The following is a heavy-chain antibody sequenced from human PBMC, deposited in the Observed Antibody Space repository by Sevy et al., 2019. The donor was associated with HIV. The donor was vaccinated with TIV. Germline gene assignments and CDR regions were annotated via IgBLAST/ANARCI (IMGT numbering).Heavy chain of an antibody. J-gene: IGHJ4*02. D-gene: IGHD6-19*01. CDR3: AREGVAVAGIGYYFDY. Sequence: GGCLRLSCAASGFTFSSYGMHWVRQAPGKGLEWMAIIWYDGSNKKYADSVKGRFSISRDNSKNMLYLQMNSLRAEDTPVYSSAREGVAVAGIGYYFDYWGQGTLVTVSS. V-gene: IGHV3-33*01. CDR1: GFTFSSYG. CDR2: IWYDGSNK.